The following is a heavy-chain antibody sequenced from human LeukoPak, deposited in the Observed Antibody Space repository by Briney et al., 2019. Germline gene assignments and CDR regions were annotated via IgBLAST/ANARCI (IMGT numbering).Heavy chain of an antibody. Sequence: ASVKVSCKASGYTFTSYGISWVRQAPGQGLEWMGWISAYNGNTNYAQKLQGRVTMTTDTSTSTAYVELRSLRSDDTAVYYCARDTADYYDSSGDAFDIWGQGTMVTVSS. J-gene: IGHJ3*02. CDR3: ARDTADYYDSSGDAFDI. CDR1: GYTFTSYG. D-gene: IGHD3-22*01. V-gene: IGHV1-18*01. CDR2: ISAYNGNT.